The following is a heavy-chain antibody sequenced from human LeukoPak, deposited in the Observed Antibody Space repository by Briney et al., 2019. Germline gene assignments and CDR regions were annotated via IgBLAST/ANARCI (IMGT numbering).Heavy chain of an antibody. CDR2: IYDSGST. D-gene: IGHD2-21*02. V-gene: IGHV4-39*07. CDR1: GGSISSSSYF. J-gene: IGHJ3*02. CDR3: AYCGGDCYRKDAFDI. Sequence: SETLSLTCTVSGGSISSSSYFWDWIRQPPGKGLEWIGSIYDSGSTYYNPSLKSRVTISVDTSKNQFSLKLSSVTAADTAVYYCAYCGGDCYRKDAFDIWGQGTMVTVSS.